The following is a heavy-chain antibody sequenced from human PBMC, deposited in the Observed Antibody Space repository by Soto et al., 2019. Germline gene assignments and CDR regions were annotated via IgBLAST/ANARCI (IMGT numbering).Heavy chain of an antibody. CDR1: GYIFTSYW. D-gene: IGHD6-13*01. CDR3: ASRPIAAAGTNAFDI. CDR2: IDPSDSYT. Sequence: VESLKISCKGSGYIFTSYWIGCVRQMAVKGLEWMGRIDPSDSYTNYSPSFQGHVTISADKSISTAYLQWSSLKASDTAMYYCASRPIAAAGTNAFDIWGQGTMVTVSS. J-gene: IGHJ3*02. V-gene: IGHV5-10-1*01.